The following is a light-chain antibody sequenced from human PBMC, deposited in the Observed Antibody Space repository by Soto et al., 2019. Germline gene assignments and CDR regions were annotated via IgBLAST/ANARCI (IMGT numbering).Light chain of an antibody. J-gene: IGLJ1*01. CDR2: EVS. CDR1: SSDVGGYNY. V-gene: IGLV2-8*01. Sequence: QSALTQPPSASGSPGQSVTISCTGTSSDVGGYNYVSWYQQHPGKAPKLMIYEVSKRPSGLPDRFSGSKSGNTASLTVSGLQAEDEADYYCSSYAGSNIFYVFGTGTKVTVL. CDR3: SSYAGSNIFYV.